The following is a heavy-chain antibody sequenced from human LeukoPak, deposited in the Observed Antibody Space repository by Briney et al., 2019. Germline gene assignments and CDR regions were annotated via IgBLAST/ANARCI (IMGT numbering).Heavy chain of an antibody. J-gene: IGHJ4*01. Sequence: ASVKVSCKASGYTFTGYYMHWVRQAPGQGLEWMGWINPNSGGTNYAQKFQDRVTMTRDASSSTAYIDLSRLRSDDTAVYYCARGGIPLVWWYFDYWGHGTLVTVSS. CDR3: ARGGIPLVWWYFDY. CDR1: GYTFTGYY. V-gene: IGHV1-2*02. D-gene: IGHD4/OR15-4a*01. CDR2: INPNSGGT.